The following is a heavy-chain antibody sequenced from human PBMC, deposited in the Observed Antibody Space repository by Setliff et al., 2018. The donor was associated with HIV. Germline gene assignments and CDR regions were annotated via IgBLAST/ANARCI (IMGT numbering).Heavy chain of an antibody. V-gene: IGHV4-39*07. CDR1: GGSISSSTYY. D-gene: IGHD3-10*01. CDR2: IYYSGGT. J-gene: IGHJ5*02. Sequence: SETLSLTCTVSGGSISSSTYYWGWIRQPPGKGLEWIGSIYYSGGTYYNPSLKSRVTMSVDTSKNQFSLKLTSVTAADTALYFCSRGTYYKGLDPWGQGTLVTVSS. CDR3: SRGTYYKGLDP.